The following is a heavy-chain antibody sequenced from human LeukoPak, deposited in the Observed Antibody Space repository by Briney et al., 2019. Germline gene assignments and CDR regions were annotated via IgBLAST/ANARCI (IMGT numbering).Heavy chain of an antibody. CDR2: ITSSGGST. CDR1: QFIFSTFA. V-gene: IGHV3-23*01. J-gene: IGHJ4*02. Sequence: GGSLRLSCAASQFIFSTFAMSWVRQAPGKGLEWVSGITSSGGSTYYADSVRGRFTISRDNSKNTLYLQMNSLRVEDTAVYYCAKDPPRAAWFSADYTNYGDWGQGTLVTVSS. CDR3: AKDPPRAAWFSADYTNYGD. D-gene: IGHD4-11*01.